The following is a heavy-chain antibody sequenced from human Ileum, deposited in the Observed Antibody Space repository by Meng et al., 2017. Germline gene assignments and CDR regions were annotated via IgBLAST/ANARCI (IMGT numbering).Heavy chain of an antibody. CDR1: GFTFSGHW. D-gene: IGHD6-6*01. J-gene: IGHJ4*02. V-gene: IGHV3-7*01. CDR3: ARQDLGSRSSPDY. Sequence: GESLKISCAASGFTFSGHWMTWIRQGPGKGLEWVANKKDDGSEPYYADSVKSRFTISRNNAKNSMSLQMRGMRVDNTAVYFCARQDLGSRSSPDYWGQGTLVTVSS. CDR2: KKDDGSEP.